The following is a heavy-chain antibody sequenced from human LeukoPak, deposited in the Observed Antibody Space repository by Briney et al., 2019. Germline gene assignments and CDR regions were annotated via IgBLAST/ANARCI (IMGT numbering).Heavy chain of an antibody. V-gene: IGHV3-23*01. Sequence: GGSLRLSCAASGFTFSSYAMSWVRQAPGKGLEWVSAISGSGGSTYYADSVKGRFTISRDNSKNTLYLQMNSLRAEDTAVYYCARGSSCSSTSCYTGEAYWGQGTLVTVSS. J-gene: IGHJ4*02. D-gene: IGHD2-2*02. CDR1: GFTFSSYA. CDR2: ISGSGGST. CDR3: ARGSSCSSTSCYTGEAY.